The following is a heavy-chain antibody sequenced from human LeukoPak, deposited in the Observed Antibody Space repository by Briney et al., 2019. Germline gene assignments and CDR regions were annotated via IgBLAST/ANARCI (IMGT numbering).Heavy chain of an antibody. D-gene: IGHD3-3*01. Sequence: GASVKVSCKASGYTFTGYYMHWVRQAPGQGLEWMGRINPNSGGTNYAQKFQGRVTMTRDTSISTVYMELSSLRSEDTAVYYCARGEIFGVVIIPTYFQHWGQGTLVTVSS. CDR2: INPNSGGT. CDR3: ARGEIFGVVIIPTYFQH. J-gene: IGHJ1*01. CDR1: GYTFTGYY. V-gene: IGHV1-2*06.